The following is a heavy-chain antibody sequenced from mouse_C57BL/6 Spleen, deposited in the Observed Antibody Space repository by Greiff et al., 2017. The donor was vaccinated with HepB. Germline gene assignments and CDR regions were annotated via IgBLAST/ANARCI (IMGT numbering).Heavy chain of an antibody. CDR2: IYPRSGNT. Sequence: VQLQQSGAELARPGASVKLSCKASGYTFTSYGISWVKQRTGQGLEWIGEIYPRSGNTYYNEKFKGKATLTADKSSSTAYMELRSLTSEDSAVYFCARETFYYGSSPYYFDYWGQGTTLTVSS. CDR1: GYTFTSYG. D-gene: IGHD1-1*01. CDR3: ARETFYYGSSPYYFDY. V-gene: IGHV1-81*01. J-gene: IGHJ2*01.